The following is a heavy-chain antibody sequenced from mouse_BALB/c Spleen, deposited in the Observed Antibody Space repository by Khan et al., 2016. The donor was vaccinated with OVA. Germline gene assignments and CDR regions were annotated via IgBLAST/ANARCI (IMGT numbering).Heavy chain of an antibody. V-gene: IGHV14-3*02. D-gene: IGHD3-2*01. CDR1: GFNINDTY. CDR3: ARGTPRAAWFAY. CDR2: IDPASGYP. Sequence: VQLQQSGAELVKPGASVTLSCAASGFNINDTYMHWVKQRPEQGLEWIGKIDPASGYPKYDPKFLGKATITADTSSNTAYLQLSSLTSEDTAVYYCARGTPRAAWFAYWGQGTLVTVSA. J-gene: IGHJ3*01.